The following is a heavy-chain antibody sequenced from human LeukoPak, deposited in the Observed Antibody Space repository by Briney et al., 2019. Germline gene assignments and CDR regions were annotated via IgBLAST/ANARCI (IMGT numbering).Heavy chain of an antibody. D-gene: IGHD2-2*02. V-gene: IGHV3-30*03. J-gene: IGHJ6*02. Sequence: GGSLRLSCAASGFTFRSYGIHWVRQAPGKGLEWVALISEDGNNKSYADSVKGRFTISRDNSKSTLYLQMNSLRAEDTAVYYCARSLGYCSSTSCYTVYYYGMDVWGQGTTVTVSS. CDR3: ARSLGYCSSTSCYTVYYYGMDV. CDR1: GFTFRSYG. CDR2: ISEDGNNK.